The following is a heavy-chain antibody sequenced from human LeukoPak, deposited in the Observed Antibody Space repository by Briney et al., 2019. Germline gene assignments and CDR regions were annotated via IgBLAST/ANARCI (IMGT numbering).Heavy chain of an antibody. CDR3: ARDSGQFDY. D-gene: IGHD5-12*01. CDR1: GYTFTNYY. Sequence: ASVKVSGKASGYTFTNYYMHWVRQAPGQGLEWLGVINTCGATTSNAQKFQGRVTMTRNTSTSTVYMELSSPTSEYTAVYSCARDSGQFDYWGQGTLVTVSS. CDR2: INTCGATT. J-gene: IGHJ4*02. V-gene: IGHV1-46*01.